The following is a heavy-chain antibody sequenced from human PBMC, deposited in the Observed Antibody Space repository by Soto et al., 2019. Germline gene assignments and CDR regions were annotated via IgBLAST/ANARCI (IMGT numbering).Heavy chain of an antibody. CDR1: GFTFRSFA. Sequence: PGGSLRLSCAASGFTFRSFALSWVRQARGKGREWVPAISGSGGSTYSADSVKGRFTTSRDNSKNTLYLQMNSLRAEDTAVYYCANGVTVTKKALPYWGQATLVTAS. CDR3: ANGVTVTKKALPY. CDR2: ISGSGGST. V-gene: IGHV3-23*01. D-gene: IGHD4-4*01. J-gene: IGHJ4*02.